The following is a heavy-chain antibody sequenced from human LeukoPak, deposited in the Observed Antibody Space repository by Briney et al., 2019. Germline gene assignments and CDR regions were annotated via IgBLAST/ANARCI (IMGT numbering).Heavy chain of an antibody. Sequence: ASVKVSCKASGYTFTSYAMNWVRQAPGQGLEWMGWINTNTGSPTYAHGFTGRFVFSLDSSVSTAYLQISGLKAEDTAVYYCARVAYSSTWYELDYWGQGTLVTVSS. J-gene: IGHJ4*02. CDR2: INTNTGSP. CDR1: GYTFTSYA. V-gene: IGHV7-4-1*02. D-gene: IGHD6-13*01. CDR3: ARVAYSSTWYELDY.